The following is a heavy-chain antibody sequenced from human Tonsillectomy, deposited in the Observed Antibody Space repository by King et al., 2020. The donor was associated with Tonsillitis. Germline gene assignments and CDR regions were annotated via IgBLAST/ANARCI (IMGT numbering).Heavy chain of an antibody. CDR3: AGYVSGSFDY. D-gene: IGHD1-26*01. V-gene: IGHV4-39*01. CDR2: MDYSETI. J-gene: IGHJ4*02. Sequence: QLQESGPGVVKPSETLSLTCTVAGGSIGSSEHYWAWIRQPPGKGLEWIGDMDYSETIFYNPSLKSRITISGGTSENRFSLKLSSVTAADTAVYFCAGYVSGSFDYWGQGALVTVSS. CDR1: GGSIGSSEHY.